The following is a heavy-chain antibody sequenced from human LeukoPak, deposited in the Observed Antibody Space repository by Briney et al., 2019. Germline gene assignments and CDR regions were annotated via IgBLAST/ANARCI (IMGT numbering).Heavy chain of an antibody. CDR3: AIGVDPEYFQH. Sequence: SETLSLTCTVSGGSISSYYWSWIRQPPGKGLEWIGYIYYSGSTNYNPFLKGRVTISVDTSKNQFSLKLSSVTAADTAVYYCAIGVDPEYFQHWGQGTLVTVSS. J-gene: IGHJ1*01. CDR2: IYYSGST. D-gene: IGHD2-15*01. V-gene: IGHV4-59*01. CDR1: GGSISSYY.